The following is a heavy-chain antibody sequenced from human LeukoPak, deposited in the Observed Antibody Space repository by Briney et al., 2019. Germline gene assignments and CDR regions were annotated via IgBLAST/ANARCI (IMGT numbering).Heavy chain of an antibody. CDR2: IKQDGSEK. V-gene: IGHV3-7*01. D-gene: IGHD3-22*01. Sequence: PGGSLRLSCAASGFTFSSYWMSWVRQAPGKGLEWEANIKQDGSEKYYVDSVKGRFTISRDNAKNSLYLQMNSLRAEDTAVYYCARGRFNYDSSGYSSFYHWGQGTLVTVSS. CDR3: ARGRFNYDSSGYSSFYH. CDR1: GFTFSSYW. J-gene: IGHJ4*02.